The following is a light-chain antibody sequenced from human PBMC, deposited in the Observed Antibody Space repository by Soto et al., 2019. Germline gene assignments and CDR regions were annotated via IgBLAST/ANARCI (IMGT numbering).Light chain of an antibody. V-gene: IGLV4-69*01. Sequence: QSVLTQSPSASASLGASVKLTCTLSSGHSSYAIAWHQQQPEKGPRYLMKLNSDGSHSKGDGIPDRFSGSSSGAERYLTISNLQSEEEADDYCQTWGTGEVFGGGTKLTVL. CDR3: QTWGTGEV. CDR1: SGHSSYA. CDR2: LNSDGSH. J-gene: IGLJ2*01.